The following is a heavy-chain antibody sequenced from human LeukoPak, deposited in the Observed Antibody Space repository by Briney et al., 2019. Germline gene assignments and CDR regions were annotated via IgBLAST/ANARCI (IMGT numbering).Heavy chain of an antibody. Sequence: ASVKVSCKASGYTFTGYYMHWMRQAPGQGLEWMGWINPNSGGTNYAQKFQGWVTMTRDTSISTAYMELSRLRSDDTAVYYCAREVTAAGPLNYWGQGTLVTVSS. CDR3: AREVTAAGPLNY. CDR2: INPNSGGT. CDR1: GYTFTGYY. D-gene: IGHD6-13*01. J-gene: IGHJ4*02. V-gene: IGHV1-2*04.